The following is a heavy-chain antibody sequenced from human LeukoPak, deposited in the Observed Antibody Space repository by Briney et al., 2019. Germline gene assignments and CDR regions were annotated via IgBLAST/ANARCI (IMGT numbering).Heavy chain of an antibody. CDR1: GGSFSGYY. D-gene: IGHD3-16*01. CDR3: ARRPQPNYDYVHFDY. Sequence: PSETLSLTCAVYGGSFSGYYWSWIRQPPGKGLEWIGEINHSGSTNYNPSLKSRVTISVDTSKNQFSLKLSSVTAADTAVYYCARRPQPNYDYVHFDYWGQGTLVTVSS. J-gene: IGHJ4*02. CDR2: INHSGST. V-gene: IGHV4-34*01.